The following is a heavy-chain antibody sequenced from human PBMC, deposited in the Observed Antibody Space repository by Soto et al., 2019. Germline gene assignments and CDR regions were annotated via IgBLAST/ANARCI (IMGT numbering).Heavy chain of an antibody. CDR1: GFPLSGYW. V-gene: IGHV3-74*01. J-gene: IGHJ6*02. Sequence: PGESLRLSCEASGFPLSGYWMHWVRQVPGKGLVWVSRISPDGSDTTHADSVKGRFTVSRDNAKNTLYLQMNSLRAEGTAVYYCARGRYSSGWYSYYYGMDVWGQGTTVTVSS. CDR3: ARGRYSSGWYSYYYGMDV. D-gene: IGHD6-19*01. CDR2: ISPDGSDT.